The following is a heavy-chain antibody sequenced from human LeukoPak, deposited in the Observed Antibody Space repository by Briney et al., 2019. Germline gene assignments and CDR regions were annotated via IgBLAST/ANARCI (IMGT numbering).Heavy chain of an antibody. D-gene: IGHD6-13*01. CDR3: ARDSSSWGGVYYFDY. CDR2: INPNSGGT. Sequence: ASVKVSCKASGYTFTGYYMHWVRQAPGQGLEWMGWINPNSGGTNYAQKFQGRVTMTRDTSISTAYMELGRLRSDDTAVYYCARDSSSWGGVYYFDYWGQGTLVTVSS. J-gene: IGHJ4*02. CDR1: GYTFTGYY. V-gene: IGHV1-2*02.